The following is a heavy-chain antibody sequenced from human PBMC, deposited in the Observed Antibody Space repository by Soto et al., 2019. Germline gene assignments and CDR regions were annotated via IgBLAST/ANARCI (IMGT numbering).Heavy chain of an antibody. CDR3: ARRGYMYGNWDHGYFDY. CDR2: IYWDDDK. J-gene: IGHJ4*02. CDR1: GFSLTTSGVG. V-gene: IGHV2-5*02. Sequence: QITLKESGPTRVRPTQTLALTCTFSGFSLTTSGVGVGWIRKTPGKALEWLGVIYWDDDKRYSPSLKSRLTITKDTSKSQVGLTMADMDPVDTATYFCARRGYMYGNWDHGYFDYWGQGTLVTVAS. D-gene: IGHD5-18*01.